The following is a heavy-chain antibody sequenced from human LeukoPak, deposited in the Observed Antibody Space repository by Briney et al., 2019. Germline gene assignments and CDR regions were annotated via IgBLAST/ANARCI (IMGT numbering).Heavy chain of an antibody. CDR3: AKGDVDIVATIFDY. Sequence: QAGGSLRLSCATSGFTFNSYAVSWVRQAPGKGLEWVSAISGSGGSTYYADSVKGRFTISRDNSKNTLYLQMNSLRAEDTAVYYCAKGDVDIVATIFDYWGQGTLVTVSS. J-gene: IGHJ4*02. CDR2: ISGSGGST. D-gene: IGHD5-12*01. CDR1: GFTFNSYA. V-gene: IGHV3-23*01.